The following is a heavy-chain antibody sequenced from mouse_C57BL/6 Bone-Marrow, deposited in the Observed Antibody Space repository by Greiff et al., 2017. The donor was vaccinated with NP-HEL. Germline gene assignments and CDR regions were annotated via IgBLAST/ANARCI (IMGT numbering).Heavy chain of an antibody. CDR3: ARHVGLRRVPAMDY. Sequence: QVQLKESGPGLVAPSQSLSITCTVSGFSLTSYGVHWVRQPPGKGLEWLVVIWSDGSTTYNSALKSRLSISKDNSKSQVFLKMNSLQTDDTAMYYCARHVGLRRVPAMDYWGQGTSVTVSS. CDR1: GFSLTSYG. J-gene: IGHJ4*01. D-gene: IGHD2-4*01. CDR2: IWSDGST. V-gene: IGHV2-6-1*01.